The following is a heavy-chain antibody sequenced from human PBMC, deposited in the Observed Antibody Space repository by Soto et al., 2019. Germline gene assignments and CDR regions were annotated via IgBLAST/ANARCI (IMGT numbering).Heavy chain of an antibody. D-gene: IGHD4-17*01. Sequence: PSETLSLTCTVSGGSISSGDYYWSWIRQPPGKGLEWIGYIYYSGSTYYNPSLKSRVTIPVDTSKNQFSLKLSSVTAADTAVYYCARVRAYGGYYFDYWGQGTLVTVSS. J-gene: IGHJ4*02. CDR1: GGSISSGDYY. V-gene: IGHV4-30-4*01. CDR2: IYYSGST. CDR3: ARVRAYGGYYFDY.